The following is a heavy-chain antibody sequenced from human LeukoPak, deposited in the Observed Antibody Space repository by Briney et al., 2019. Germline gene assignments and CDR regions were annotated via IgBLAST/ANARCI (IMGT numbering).Heavy chain of an antibody. CDR2: IRSKAYGGTT. J-gene: IGHJ4*02. Sequence: GGSLRLSCTASGFTFGDYAMSWVRQAPGKGLEWVGFIRSKAYGGTTEYAASVKGRFTISRDDSKSIAYLQMNSLKTEDTAVYYCTRDIKGGIAARPEVCLSGYWGQGTLVTVSS. D-gene: IGHD6-6*01. CDR1: GFTFGDYA. V-gene: IGHV3-49*04. CDR3: TRDIKGGIAARPEVCLSGY.